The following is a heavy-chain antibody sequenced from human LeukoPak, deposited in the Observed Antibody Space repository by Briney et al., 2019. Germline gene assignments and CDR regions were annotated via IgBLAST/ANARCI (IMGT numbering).Heavy chain of an antibody. CDR1: GFTFVNYR. Sequence: GGSLRLSCAASGFTFVNYRMSWVRQAPGKGLEWVSTVNADGGNTYYADSVKGRFTISRDNSKSTLILQMNSLRVEDTALYYCTKRVKYGGTWDHFADWGQGTLVTVSS. V-gene: IGHV3-23*01. D-gene: IGHD1-26*01. CDR2: VNADGGNT. J-gene: IGHJ4*02. CDR3: TKRVKYGGTWDHFAD.